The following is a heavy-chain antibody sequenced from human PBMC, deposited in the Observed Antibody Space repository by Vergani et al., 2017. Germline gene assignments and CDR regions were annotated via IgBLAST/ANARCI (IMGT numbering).Heavy chain of an antibody. Sequence: VQLVESGGGLVKPGGSLRLSCAASGFTFSDYYMSWIRQAPGKGLEWVSAISGSGGSTYYADSVKGRFTISRDNSKNTLYLQMNSLRAEDTAVYYCAKDRRIQLWLQFAFDIWGQGTMVTVSS. CDR1: GFTFSDYY. D-gene: IGHD5-18*01. J-gene: IGHJ3*02. CDR2: ISGSGGST. CDR3: AKDRRIQLWLQFAFDI. V-gene: IGHV3-23*04.